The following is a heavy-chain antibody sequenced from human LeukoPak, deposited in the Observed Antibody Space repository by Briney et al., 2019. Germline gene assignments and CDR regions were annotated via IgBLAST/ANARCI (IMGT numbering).Heavy chain of an antibody. CDR1: GYTFTSYA. CDR3: ARVIDYYDSSGHFDY. J-gene: IGHJ4*02. Sequence: ASVKASCKASGYTFTSYAMHWVRQAPGQRLEWMGWINAGNGNTKYSQKFQGRVTITRDTSASTAYMELSSLRSEDTAVYCCARVIDYYDSSGHFDYWGQGTLVTVSS. V-gene: IGHV1-3*01. D-gene: IGHD3-22*01. CDR2: INAGNGNT.